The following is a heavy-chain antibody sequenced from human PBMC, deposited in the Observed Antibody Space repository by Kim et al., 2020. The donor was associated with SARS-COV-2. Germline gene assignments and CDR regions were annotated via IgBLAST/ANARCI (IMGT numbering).Heavy chain of an antibody. J-gene: IGHJ4*02. V-gene: IGHV4-34*01. D-gene: IGHD5-12*01. CDR2: ST. CDR3: ARETYSGYVH. Sequence: STNYNPSHKSRVTISVDTSKNQFSLKLSSVTAADTAVYYCARETYSGYVHWGQGTLVTVSS.